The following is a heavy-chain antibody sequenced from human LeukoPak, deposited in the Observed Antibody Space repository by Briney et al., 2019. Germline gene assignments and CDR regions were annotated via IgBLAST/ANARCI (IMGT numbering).Heavy chain of an antibody. V-gene: IGHV3-23*01. J-gene: IGHJ2*01. CDR2: ISGSGDGT. Sequence: GGTLRLSCAASGFTFSTYGMSWVRQAPGKGLESVSAISGSGDGTYYADSVKGRFTISRDNSKNTLYLQMNSLRAEDTAVYYCARDRRYYYGSGSWYFDLWGRGTLVTVSS. CDR3: ARDRRYYYGSGSWYFDL. D-gene: IGHD3-10*01. CDR1: GFTFSTYG.